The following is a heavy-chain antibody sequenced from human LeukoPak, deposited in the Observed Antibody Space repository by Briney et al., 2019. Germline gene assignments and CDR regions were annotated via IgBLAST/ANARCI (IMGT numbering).Heavy chain of an antibody. CDR3: ARARSISVFDP. J-gene: IGHJ5*02. D-gene: IGHD2-2*02. CDR1: GFTFSSYS. V-gene: IGHV3-48*01. Sequence: GGSLRLSCAASGFTFSSYSMNWLRQAPGEGLEWVSYISSSSSTIYYPDSVKGRFTISRDNAKNSLYLQMNSLRAEDTAVYYCARARSISVFDPWGQGTLVTVSS. CDR2: ISSSSSTI.